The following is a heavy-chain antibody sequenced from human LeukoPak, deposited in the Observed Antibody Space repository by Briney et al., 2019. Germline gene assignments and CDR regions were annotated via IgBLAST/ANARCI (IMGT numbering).Heavy chain of an antibody. J-gene: IGHJ4*02. CDR2: FDPEDGET. D-gene: IGHD3-10*01. CDR3: ATDYYYGSGSPDY. Sequence: ASVEVSCKVSGYTLTELSMHWVRQAPGKGLEWMGGFDPEDGETIYAQKFQGRVTMTEDTSTDTAYMELSSLRSEDKAVYYCATDYYYGSGSPDYWGQGTLVTVSS. V-gene: IGHV1-24*01. CDR1: GYTLTELS.